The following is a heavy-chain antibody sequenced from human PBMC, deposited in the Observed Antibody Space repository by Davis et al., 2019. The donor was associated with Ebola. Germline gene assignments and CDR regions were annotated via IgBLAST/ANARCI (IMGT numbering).Heavy chain of an antibody. Sequence: AASVKVSCKASGYTLTRYGISWVRQAPGQGLEWMGWTCAYNGNTNYAQNLQGRVTMTTDTSTSTAYMEVRSLRYDDTAVYYCARAVTMIHPRGWFDPWGQGTLVTVSS. J-gene: IGHJ5*02. D-gene: IGHD3-22*01. CDR2: TCAYNGNT. CDR3: ARAVTMIHPRGWFDP. V-gene: IGHV1-18*01. CDR1: GYTLTRYG.